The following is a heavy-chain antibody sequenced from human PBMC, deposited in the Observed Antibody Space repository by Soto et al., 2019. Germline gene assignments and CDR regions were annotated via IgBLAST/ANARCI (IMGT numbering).Heavy chain of an antibody. CDR2: INSGASNT. V-gene: IGHV3-74*01. J-gene: IGHJ4*02. CDR1: GFTVSSSW. CDR3: ARGPSGWFGYDY. Sequence: GGSLRLSCAASGFTVSSSWMHWVRQAPGKGLVWVSRINSGASNTNYADSVKGRFTISRDNAKNTLYLQMDSLTADDTAVYYCARGPSGWFGYDYWGQGTLVTVSS. D-gene: IGHD6-19*01.